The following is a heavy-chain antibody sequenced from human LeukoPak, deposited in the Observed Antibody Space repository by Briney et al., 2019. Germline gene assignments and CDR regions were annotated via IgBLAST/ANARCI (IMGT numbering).Heavy chain of an antibody. CDR1: GGSISSSSYY. Sequence: SETLSLTXTVSGGSISSSSYYWGWIRQPPGKGLEWIGSIYYSGSTYYNPSLKSRVTISVDTSKNQFSLKLSSVTAADTAVYYCARLGAFDYWGQGTLVTVSS. CDR3: ARLGAFDY. CDR2: IYYSGST. V-gene: IGHV4-39*01. J-gene: IGHJ4*02. D-gene: IGHD4/OR15-4a*01.